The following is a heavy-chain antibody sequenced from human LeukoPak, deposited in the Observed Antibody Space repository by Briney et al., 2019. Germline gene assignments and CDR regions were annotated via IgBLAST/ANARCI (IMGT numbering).Heavy chain of an antibody. CDR1: GYTFTSYG. V-gene: IGHV1-18*01. CDR2: ISAYNGST. D-gene: IGHD2-2*01. Sequence: GASVKVSCKASGYTFTSYGISWVRQAPGQGLEWMGWISAYNGSTNYAQKLQGRVTMTTDTSTSTAYMELRSLRSDDTAVYYCARVRLVVVPAANWFDPWGQGTLVTVSS. J-gene: IGHJ5*02. CDR3: ARVRLVVVPAANWFDP.